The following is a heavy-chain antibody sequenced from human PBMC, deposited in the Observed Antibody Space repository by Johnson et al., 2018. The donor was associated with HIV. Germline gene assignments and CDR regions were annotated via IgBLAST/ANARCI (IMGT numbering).Heavy chain of an antibody. D-gene: IGHD3-16*02. CDR1: GFSFSDYY. J-gene: IGHJ3*02. V-gene: IGHV3-11*01. CDR2: ISSSGSTI. Sequence: VQLVESGGGLVQPGGSLRLSCAASGFSFSDYYMSWIRQAPGKGLEWVSYISSSGSTIYYADSVKGRFSISRDTAKNSLFLQMNSLRAEDTAVYYCAKDLETGDDYVWGSYQLGAFDIWGQGTMVTVSS. CDR3: AKDLETGDDYVWGSYQLGAFDI.